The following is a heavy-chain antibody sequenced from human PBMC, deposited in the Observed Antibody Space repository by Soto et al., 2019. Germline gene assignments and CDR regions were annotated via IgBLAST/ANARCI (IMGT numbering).Heavy chain of an antibody. J-gene: IGHJ5*02. CDR3: ARDRVIRYTGYELDL. V-gene: IGHV3-30-3*01. D-gene: IGHD3-9*01. CDR2: MTSDGSSK. Sequence: QMHLLESGGGVVQPGKALRLSCAASGFAFNSHSMHWVRQAPGKGLEWLALMTSDGSSKFYADSVKGRCTISGDNSKNTLYLEMNSLRSEDTAVYYCARDRVIRYTGYELDLWGQGTLVTVSS. CDR1: GFAFNSHS.